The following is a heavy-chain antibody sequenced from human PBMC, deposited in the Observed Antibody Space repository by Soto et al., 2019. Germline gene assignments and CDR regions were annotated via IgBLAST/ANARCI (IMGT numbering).Heavy chain of an antibody. D-gene: IGHD6-6*01. CDR1: GFTFSSYS. V-gene: IGHV3-48*01. J-gene: IGHJ4*02. CDR3: AKVGIAARTDLDY. CDR2: ISSSSSTI. Sequence: GGSLRLSCAASGFTFSSYSMNWVRQAPGKGLEWVSYISSSSSTIYYADSVKGRFTISRDNSKNTLYLQMNSLRAEDTAVYYCAKVGIAARTDLDYWGQGTLVTVSS.